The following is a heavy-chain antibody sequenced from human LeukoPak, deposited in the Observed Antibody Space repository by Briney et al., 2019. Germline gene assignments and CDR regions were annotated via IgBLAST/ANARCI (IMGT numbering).Heavy chain of an antibody. Sequence: GGSLRLSCAASGFTFSSHGMNWVRKAPGKGLEWVSAISGSGGSTYYADSVKGRFTISRDNSKNTLYLQMNSLRAEDTAVYYCAKVPLVAAAYLGGQGTLATVSS. J-gene: IGHJ4*02. CDR2: ISGSGGST. CDR3: AKVPLVAAAYL. D-gene: IGHD6-13*01. CDR1: GFTFSSHG. V-gene: IGHV3-23*01.